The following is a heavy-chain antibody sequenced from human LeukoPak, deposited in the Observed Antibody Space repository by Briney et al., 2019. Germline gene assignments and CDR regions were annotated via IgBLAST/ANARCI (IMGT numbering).Heavy chain of an antibody. CDR2: IYTSGST. D-gene: IGHD6-13*01. CDR3: ARDRGIAAAADAFDI. CDR1: GGSISSYY. J-gene: IGHJ3*02. Sequence: SETLSLTCAVSGGSISSYYWSWIRQPAGKGLEWIGRIYTSGSTNYNPSLKSRVTMSVDTSKNQFSLKLSSVTAADTAVYYCARDRGIAAAADAFDIWGQGTMVTVSS. V-gene: IGHV4-4*07.